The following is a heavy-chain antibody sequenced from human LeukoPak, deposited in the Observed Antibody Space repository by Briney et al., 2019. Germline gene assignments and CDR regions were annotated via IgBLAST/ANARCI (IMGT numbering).Heavy chain of an antibody. D-gene: IGHD3-22*01. CDR3: ARDLRSTYYYDSSGYYWGTFDI. Sequence: ASVKVSCKASGYTFTGYYMHWVRQAPGQGLEWMGWINPNSGGTNYAQKFQGRVTMTRDTSISTAYMELSRLRSDDTAVYYCARDLRSTYYYDSSGYYWGTFDIWGQGTMVTVSS. V-gene: IGHV1-2*02. CDR1: GYTFTGYY. CDR2: INPNSGGT. J-gene: IGHJ3*02.